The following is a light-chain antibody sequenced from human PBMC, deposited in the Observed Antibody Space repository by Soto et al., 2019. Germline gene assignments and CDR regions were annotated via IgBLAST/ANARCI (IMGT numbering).Light chain of an antibody. J-gene: IGKJ2*01. CDR3: QQSYSTPYT. V-gene: IGKV1-39*01. Sequence: DIRMTQSPSSLSASVGDRVTITCRASQSISNDLNWYQQKPGKAPKLLIYPASSLQSGVPSRFSGSGSGTDFTLTISSLQPEDFATYYCQQSYSTPYTFSQGTKLEI. CDR2: PAS. CDR1: QSISND.